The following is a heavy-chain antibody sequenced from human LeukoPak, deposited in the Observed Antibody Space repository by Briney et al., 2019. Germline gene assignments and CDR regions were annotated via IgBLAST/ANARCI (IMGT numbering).Heavy chain of an antibody. CDR1: GFTFSSYS. D-gene: IGHD6-19*01. V-gene: IGHV3-21*01. Sequence: GGSLRLSCAASGFTFSSYSMNWVRQAPGKGLEWASSISSSSSYIYYADSVKGRFTISRDNAKNSLYLQMNSLRAEDTAVYYCARAGGSSGWYYFDYWGQGTLVTVSS. CDR3: ARAGGSSGWYYFDY. J-gene: IGHJ4*02. CDR2: ISSSSSYI.